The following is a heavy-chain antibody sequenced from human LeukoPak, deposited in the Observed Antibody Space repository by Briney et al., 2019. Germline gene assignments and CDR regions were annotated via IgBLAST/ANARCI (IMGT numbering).Heavy chain of an antibody. V-gene: IGHV3-30*18. CDR1: GFTFSSYG. J-gene: IGHJ4*02. D-gene: IGHD6-19*01. Sequence: EGSLRLSCAASGFTFSSYGMHWVRQAPGKGLEWVAVISYDGSNKYYADSAKGRFTISRDNSKNTLYLQMNSLRAEDTAVYYCAKNTYRSGWYAVTIDNWGQGTLVTVSS. CDR2: ISYDGSNK. CDR3: AKNTYRSGWYAVTIDN.